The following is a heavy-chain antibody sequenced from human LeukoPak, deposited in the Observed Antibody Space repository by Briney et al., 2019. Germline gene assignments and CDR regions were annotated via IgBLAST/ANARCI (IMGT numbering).Heavy chain of an antibody. V-gene: IGHV3-21*01. Sequence: PGGSLRLSCAASGFTFSSYSMNWVRQAPGKGLEWVSSISSGNSYIYYTDSLKGRFTISRDNAKNSLYLQMNSLRAEDTAVYYCARGVGIVGTTRDYFDYWGQGTLVTVSS. D-gene: IGHD1-26*01. CDR2: ISSGNSYI. CDR1: GFTFSSYS. J-gene: IGHJ4*02. CDR3: ARGVGIVGTTRDYFDY.